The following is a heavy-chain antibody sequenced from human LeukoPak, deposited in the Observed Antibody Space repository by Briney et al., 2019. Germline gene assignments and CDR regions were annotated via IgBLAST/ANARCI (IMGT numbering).Heavy chain of an antibody. CDR1: GFTFGEDA. Sequence: GGSLRLSCTASGFTFGEDAMGWFRQAPGKGLEWLGFIRTKTNGATAEYAASVKGRFSISRDDSKSIAYLQMNSLKTEVTAVYYCARLIVVVVAASSYFDSWGQGTRVTVSS. D-gene: IGHD2-15*01. V-gene: IGHV3-49*03. J-gene: IGHJ4*02. CDR3: ARLIVVVVAASSYFDS. CDR2: IRTKTNGATA.